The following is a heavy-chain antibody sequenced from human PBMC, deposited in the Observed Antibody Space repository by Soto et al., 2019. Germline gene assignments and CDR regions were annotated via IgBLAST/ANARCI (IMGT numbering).Heavy chain of an antibody. CDR2: MYHSEST. Sequence: QLQLQESGSGLVKPSQTLSLTCAVSGGSISSSGYSWSWIRQPQEKGLEWIGYMYHSESTYYNPSLNRRFTIPADTYRHRFSQKLSSVAAADTTVYYSAGGQKLVRNCWGGGTLVTNSS. D-gene: IGHD6-13*01. CDR1: GGSISSSGYS. J-gene: IGHJ4*01. CDR3: AGGQKLVRNC. V-gene: IGHV4-30-2*01.